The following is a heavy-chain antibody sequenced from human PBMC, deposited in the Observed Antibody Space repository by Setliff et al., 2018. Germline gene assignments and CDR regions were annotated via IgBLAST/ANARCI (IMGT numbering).Heavy chain of an antibody. CDR3: ARDASYNFWSGYRGAFDY. CDR1: GYTFTSYY. CDR2: INPSGGST. J-gene: IGHJ4*02. V-gene: IGHV1-46*01. Sequence: ASAKVSCKSSGYTFTSYYMHWVRQAPGQGLEWMGIINPSGGSTSYAQKFQGRVTMTRDTSTSTVYMELSSLRSEDTAVYYCARDASYNFWSGYRGAFDYWGQGTLVTVSS. D-gene: IGHD3-3*01.